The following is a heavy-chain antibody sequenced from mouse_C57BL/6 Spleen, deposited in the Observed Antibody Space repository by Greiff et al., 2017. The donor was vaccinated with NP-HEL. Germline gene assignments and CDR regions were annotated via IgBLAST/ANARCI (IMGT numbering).Heavy chain of an antibody. J-gene: IGHJ2*01. D-gene: IGHD4-1*01. CDR3: SRTGKAYFDY. V-gene: IGHV14-2*01. CDR1: GFNIKDYY. CDR2: IDPEDGGT. Sequence: VQLQQSGAELVKPGASVKLSCTASGFNIKDYYMHWVKQRPEQGLEWIGRIDPEDGGTKYAPKFQGKATITADTSSNTAYLQRSSLTSEDTAVYYCSRTGKAYFDYWGQGTTLTVSS.